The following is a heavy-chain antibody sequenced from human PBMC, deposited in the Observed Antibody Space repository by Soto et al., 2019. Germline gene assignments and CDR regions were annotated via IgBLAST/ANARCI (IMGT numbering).Heavy chain of an antibody. D-gene: IGHD6-13*01. CDR2: IKQDGSEK. V-gene: IGHV3-7*01. CDR1: GFTFSSYW. CDR3: AKGLINGRWYAAD. J-gene: IGHJ4*02. Sequence: GGSLRLSCAASGFTFSSYWMSWVRQAPGKGLEWVANIKQDGSEKYYVDSVKGRFTISRDNAKNSLYLQMNSLRAEDTAVYYCAKGLINGRWYAADWGQGTLVTVSS.